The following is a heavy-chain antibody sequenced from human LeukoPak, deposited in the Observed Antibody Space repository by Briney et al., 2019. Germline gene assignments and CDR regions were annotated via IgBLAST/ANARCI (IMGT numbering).Heavy chain of an antibody. CDR3: ARTRGSHPSPFDS. D-gene: IGHD3-10*01. V-gene: IGHV1-2*02. J-gene: IGHJ4*02. Sequence: ASVKVSCKASGYTFTGYYMHWVRQAPGQGLEWMGWINPNSGGTNYAQKFQGRVTMTRDTSISTAYMELSSLRAEDTAVYYCARTRGSHPSPFDSWGQGTLVTVSS. CDR2: INPNSGGT. CDR1: GYTFTGYY.